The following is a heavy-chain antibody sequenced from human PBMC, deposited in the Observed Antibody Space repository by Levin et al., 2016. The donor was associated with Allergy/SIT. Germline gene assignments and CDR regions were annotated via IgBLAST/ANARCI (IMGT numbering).Heavy chain of an antibody. J-gene: IGHJ4*02. CDR2: ISGSGGST. D-gene: IGHD2-8*01. Sequence: GESLKISCAASGFTFSSYAMSWVRQAPGKGLEWVSTISGSGGSTYYADSVKGRFTISRDNAKNSLYLQMNSLRAEDTAVYYCASTYCTNGVCYGHFDYWGQGTLVTVSS. CDR3: ASTYCTNGVCYGHFDY. V-gene: IGHV3-23*01. CDR1: GFTFSSYA.